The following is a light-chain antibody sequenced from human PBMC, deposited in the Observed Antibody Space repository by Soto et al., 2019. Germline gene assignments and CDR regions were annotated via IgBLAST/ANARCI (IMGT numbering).Light chain of an antibody. J-gene: IGLJ3*02. CDR2: DVT. V-gene: IGLV2-11*01. CDR3: CSHAGGSAWV. Sequence: QSALTPPRSVSGSPGQSVTISCTGTSGDVGAYDRVSWYQHHPTKAPKLLIYDVTNRPSGVPYRFSGSKSGSTASLTISGLQAEDEADYYCCSHAGGSAWVFGGGTKLTVL. CDR1: SGDVGAYDR.